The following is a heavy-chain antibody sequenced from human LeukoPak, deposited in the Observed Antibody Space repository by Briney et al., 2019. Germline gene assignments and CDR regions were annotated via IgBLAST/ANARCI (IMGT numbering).Heavy chain of an antibody. CDR3: ARHGSSSWYGGDY. CDR1: GYSFTSYW. J-gene: IGHJ4*02. V-gene: IGHV5-51*01. CDR2: IYPGDSDT. D-gene: IGHD6-13*01. Sequence: GESLKISCKGSGYSFTSYWIGWVRQMPGKVLEWMGIIYPGDSDTRYSPSFQGQVTISADKSISTAYLQWSSVKASDTAMYYCARHGSSSWYGGDYWGQGTLVTVSS.